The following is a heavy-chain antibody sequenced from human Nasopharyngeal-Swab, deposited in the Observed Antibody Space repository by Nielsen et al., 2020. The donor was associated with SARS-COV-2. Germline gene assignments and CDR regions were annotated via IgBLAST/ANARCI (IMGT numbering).Heavy chain of an antibody. CDR1: GYTFTSYG. CDR2: ISAYNGNT. D-gene: IGHD2-2*01. J-gene: IGHJ6*02. V-gene: IGHV1-18*01. Sequence: ASVKDSCKASGYTFTSYGISWVRQTPGQGLEWMGWISAYNGNTNYAQKLQGRVTMTTDTSTSTAYMELRSLRSDDTAVYYCASPTYCSSTSCSYGMDVWGQGTTVTVSS. CDR3: ASPTYCSSTSCSYGMDV.